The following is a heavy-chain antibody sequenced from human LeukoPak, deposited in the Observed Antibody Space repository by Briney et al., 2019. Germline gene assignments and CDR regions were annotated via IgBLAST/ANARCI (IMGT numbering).Heavy chain of an antibody. CDR3: ARSVEGNFDY. CDR2: ITSDTRTI. V-gene: IGHV3-48*02. CDR1: GFTFNIYS. Sequence: GGSLRLSCAASGFTFNIYSMNWVRQAPGKGLEWVSYITSDTRTIYYADSMRGRFTISRDNAKNSLYLQMNSLRDEDTAVYYCARSVEGNFDYWGRGTLVTVSS. J-gene: IGHJ4*02.